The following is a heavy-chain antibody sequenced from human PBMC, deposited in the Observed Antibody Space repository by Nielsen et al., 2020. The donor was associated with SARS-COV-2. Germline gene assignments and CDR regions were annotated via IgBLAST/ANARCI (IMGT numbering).Heavy chain of an antibody. J-gene: IGHJ4*02. V-gene: IGHV3-30*18. CDR1: GFTFNSHG. CDR3: AKDGYSWGVRYFDY. D-gene: IGHD5-18*01. Sequence: GGSLRLSCEASGFTFNSHGIHWVRQAPGKGLEWVAVLSADGKYPYYGDSVKGRFTISRDNSKNTVYLQLNSLRTEDTAVYYCAKDGYSWGVRYFDYWGQGTLVTVSS. CDR2: LSADGKYP.